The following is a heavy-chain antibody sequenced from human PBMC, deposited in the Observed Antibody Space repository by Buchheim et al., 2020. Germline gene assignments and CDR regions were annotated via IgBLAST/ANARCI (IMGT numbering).Heavy chain of an antibody. D-gene: IGHD3-22*01. CDR2: ISSSSSYI. J-gene: IGHJ4*02. Sequence: VQLVESGGGVVQPGGSLRLSCAASGFTFSSYSMNWVRQAPGKGLEWVSSISSSSSYIYYADSVKGRFTISRDNAKNSLYLQMNSLRAEDTAVYYCASGGRDYYDSSGPLRYWGQGTL. V-gene: IGHV3-21*01. CDR1: GFTFSSYS. CDR3: ASGGRDYYDSSGPLRY.